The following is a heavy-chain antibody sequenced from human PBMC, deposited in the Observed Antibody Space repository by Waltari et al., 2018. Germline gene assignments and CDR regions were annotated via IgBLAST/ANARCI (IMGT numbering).Heavy chain of an antibody. CDR2: ISSSSSYI. J-gene: IGHJ4*02. CDR3: AGSRDGYNKY. Sequence: EVQLVESGGGLVKPGGSLRLSCAASGFTFSSYSMNWVRQAPGKGLEWVSSISSSSSYIYYADSVKGRFTISRDNAKNSLYLQMNSLRAEDTAVYYCAGSRDGYNKYWGQGTLVTVSS. V-gene: IGHV3-21*01. D-gene: IGHD2-2*01. CDR1: GFTFSSYS.